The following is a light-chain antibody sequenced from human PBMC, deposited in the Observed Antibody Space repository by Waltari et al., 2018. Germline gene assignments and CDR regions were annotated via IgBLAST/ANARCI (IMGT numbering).Light chain of an antibody. CDR3: QQHYSTPVT. V-gene: IGKV1-NL1*01. CDR2: AAS. Sequence: IQMTQSPSSLSASVGARVTITCRASQAISNSLAWYRHKPGEATKFLLYAASRLESWVPSRFSGSGSGTAFSLTISGLQPEDFATYYCQQHYSTPVTFGQGTKLEIK. J-gene: IGKJ2*01. CDR1: QAISNS.